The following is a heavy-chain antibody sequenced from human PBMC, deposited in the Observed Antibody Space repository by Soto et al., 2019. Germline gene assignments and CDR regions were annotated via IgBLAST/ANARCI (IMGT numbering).Heavy chain of an antibody. J-gene: IGHJ4*02. CDR2: ISYDGSNK. CDR3: AKDLGYYDSSGYFDY. CDR1: GFTFSSYG. V-gene: IGHV3-30*18. Sequence: QVQLVESGGGVVQPGRSLRLSCAASGFTFSSYGMHWVRQAPGKGLEWVAVISYDGSNKYYADSVKGRFTISRDNSKNTLYLPMNSLRAEDTAVYYCAKDLGYYDSSGYFDYWGQGTLVTVSS. D-gene: IGHD3-22*01.